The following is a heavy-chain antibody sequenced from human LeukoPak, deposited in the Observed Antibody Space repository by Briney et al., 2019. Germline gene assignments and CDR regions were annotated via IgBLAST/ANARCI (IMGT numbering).Heavy chain of an antibody. CDR1: GVTFSNAW. CDR2: IKSKTDGGTT. V-gene: IGHV3-15*01. CDR3: AKDRRRTHPITMISY. J-gene: IGHJ4*02. Sequence: GGSLRLSCAASGVTFSNAWMSWVRQAPGKGLEWVGRIKSKTDGGTTDYAAPVKGRFTISRDDSKNTLYLQMNSLRAEDTAVYYCAKDRRRTHPITMISYWGQGTLVTVSS. D-gene: IGHD3-22*01.